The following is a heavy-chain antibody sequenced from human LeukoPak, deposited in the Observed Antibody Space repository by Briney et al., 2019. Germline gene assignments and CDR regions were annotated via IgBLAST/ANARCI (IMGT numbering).Heavy chain of an antibody. CDR2: MNPDSDNT. J-gene: IGHJ4*02. D-gene: IGHD6-13*01. Sequence: GASVKVSCKASGHTFTSYDINWVRQATGQGLEWMGWMNPDSDNTGYAQKFQGRVTMTRNPSISTAYMELSSLTSEDTAVYYCARRIAAAGVGIVYWGQGTLVTVSS. CDR3: ARRIAAAGVGIVY. CDR1: GHTFTSYD. V-gene: IGHV1-8*01.